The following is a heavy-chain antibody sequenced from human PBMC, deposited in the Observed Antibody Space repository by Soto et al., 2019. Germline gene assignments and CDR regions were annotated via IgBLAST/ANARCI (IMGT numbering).Heavy chain of an antibody. CDR1: GGSFSGYY. D-gene: IGHD3-3*01. CDR3: ATRITVFGLLIPPFDP. CDR2: IGHSGGT. V-gene: IGHV4-34*01. J-gene: IGHJ5*02. Sequence: SETLSLTCAVYGGSFSGYYWSWIRQPPGKGLEWIGEIGHSGGTVYNPSLESRVTISGDSSNNQFSLRLSSVTAADTAIYYCATRITVFGLLIPPFDPWGQGTQVTVSS.